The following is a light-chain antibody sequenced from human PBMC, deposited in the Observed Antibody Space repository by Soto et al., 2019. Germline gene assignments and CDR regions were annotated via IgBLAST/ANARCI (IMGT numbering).Light chain of an antibody. Sequence: EIVLTQSPDTLSLSPGESATLSCRASQSVRSSYLAWYQQTPGQTPRLLIYAASSRATGIPDRFSGSGSGTDFTLTISRLEPEDFAVYYCQQYGRSPWTFGQGTKVDIK. J-gene: IGKJ1*01. CDR3: QQYGRSPWT. CDR1: QSVRSSY. CDR2: AAS. V-gene: IGKV3-20*01.